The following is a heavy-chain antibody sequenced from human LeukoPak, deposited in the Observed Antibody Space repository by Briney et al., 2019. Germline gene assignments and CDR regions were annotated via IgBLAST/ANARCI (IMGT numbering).Heavy chain of an antibody. D-gene: IGHD3-22*01. Sequence: GGSLRLSCAASGFTFTNYWMAWVRQAPGKGLEWVANIEQDGSEKYSVDSVKGRFTISRDNSKTTLYLQMNSLRVEDTAVYYCANAISANYYVRGMDVWGLGTTVTVSS. CDR3: ANAISANYYVRGMDV. CDR1: GFTFTNYW. J-gene: IGHJ6*02. CDR2: IEQDGSEK. V-gene: IGHV3-7*03.